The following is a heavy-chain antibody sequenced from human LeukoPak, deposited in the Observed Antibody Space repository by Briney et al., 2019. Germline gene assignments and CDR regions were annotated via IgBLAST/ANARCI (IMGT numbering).Heavy chain of an antibody. Sequence: SETLSLTCTVSGGSISSYYWSWIRQPPGKGLEWIGYIYYSGSTNYNPSLESRVTISVDTSKNQFSLKLSSVTAADTAVYYCANGAYCSSTSCYPNWFDPWGQGTLVTVSS. CDR2: IYYSGST. CDR1: GGSISSYY. J-gene: IGHJ5*02. D-gene: IGHD2-2*01. CDR3: ANGAYCSSTSCYPNWFDP. V-gene: IGHV4-59*01.